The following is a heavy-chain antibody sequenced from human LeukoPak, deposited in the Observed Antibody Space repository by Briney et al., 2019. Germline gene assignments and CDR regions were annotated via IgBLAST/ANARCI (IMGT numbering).Heavy chain of an antibody. CDR3: ARGRAVTRDFDY. Sequence: SETLSLTCVVYGGSFSGYYWSWIRQPPGKGLEWIGDVNYSGSTNYNPSLESRVTISADTSKSQFSLKLSSVTAADTSVYYCARGRAVTRDFDYWGQGTPVRASS. V-gene: IGHV4-34*01. CDR2: VNYSGST. CDR1: GGSFSGYY. J-gene: IGHJ4*02. D-gene: IGHD4-23*01.